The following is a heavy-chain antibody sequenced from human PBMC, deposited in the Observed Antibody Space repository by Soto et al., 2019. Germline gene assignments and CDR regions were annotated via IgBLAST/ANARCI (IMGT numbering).Heavy chain of an antibody. CDR1: GGSISSSSYY. V-gene: IGHV4-39*07. CDR3: GRAHRDLQQLVHYYYSMDV. CDR2: IYYSGGT. Sequence: PSETLSLTCTVSGGSISSSSYYWGWIRQPPGKGLEWIGSIYYSGGTYHNPSLKSRVTISVDTSKNQFSLKLTSVTAADTAVYYCGRAHRDLQQLVHYYYSMDVWGQGTTVTVSS. J-gene: IGHJ6*02. D-gene: IGHD6-13*01.